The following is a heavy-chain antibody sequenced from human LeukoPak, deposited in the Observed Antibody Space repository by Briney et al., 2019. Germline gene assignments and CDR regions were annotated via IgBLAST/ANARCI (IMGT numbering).Heavy chain of an antibody. Sequence: PGGSLRLSCAASGFTFSSYAMSWVRQAPGKGLEWVSGLREGGNAVYHADSVKGRFTISRDNSKNTLYLQMSSLRAEDTAIYYCAKGYGSGWYWYFDLWGRGTLVTVSS. CDR2: LREGGNAV. CDR1: GFTFSSYA. CDR3: AKGYGSGWYWYFDL. D-gene: IGHD6-19*01. J-gene: IGHJ2*01. V-gene: IGHV3-23*01.